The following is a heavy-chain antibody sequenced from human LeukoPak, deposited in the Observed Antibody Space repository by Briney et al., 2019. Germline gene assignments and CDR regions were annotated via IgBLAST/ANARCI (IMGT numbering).Heavy chain of an antibody. CDR1: GFTFSSYS. J-gene: IGHJ4*02. CDR2: ISSSSSYI. Sequence: GGSLRLSCAASGFTFSSYSMNWVRQAPGKGLEWVSSISSSSSYIYYADSVKGRFTISRDNAKNSLYLQMNSLRAEDTAVYYCARTGRMGCSGGSCYVGADYWGQGTLVTVSS. CDR3: ARTGRMGCSGGSCYVGADY. D-gene: IGHD2-15*01. V-gene: IGHV3-21*01.